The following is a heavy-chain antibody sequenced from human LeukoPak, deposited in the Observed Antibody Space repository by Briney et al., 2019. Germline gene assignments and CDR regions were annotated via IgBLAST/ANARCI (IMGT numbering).Heavy chain of an antibody. CDR1: GFTFSSYN. D-gene: IGHD3-3*01. J-gene: IGHJ3*02. CDR2: ISSSSSYI. V-gene: IGHV3-21*01. CDR3: ARVWSGYYQVAFDI. Sequence: GGSLRLSCAASGFTFSSYNMNWVRQAPGKGLEWVSSISSSSSYIYYADSVKGRFTISRDNAKNSLYLQMNSLRAEDTAVYYCARVWSGYYQVAFDIWGQGTMVTVSS.